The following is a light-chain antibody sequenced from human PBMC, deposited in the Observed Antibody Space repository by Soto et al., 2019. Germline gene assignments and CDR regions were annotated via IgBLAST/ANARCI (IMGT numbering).Light chain of an antibody. J-gene: IGKJ2*01. CDR2: AAS. CDR1: QNINIC. CDR3: QQSYSTPRT. V-gene: IGKV1-39*01. Sequence: DIQMTQSPSSLSASVGDRVTITCRASQNINICLNWYQQKPGKAPQVLIYAASSLQSGVPSRFTGSGSGTDFTLTISSLQSEDFGTYYCQQSYSTPRTFGHGTKVDIK.